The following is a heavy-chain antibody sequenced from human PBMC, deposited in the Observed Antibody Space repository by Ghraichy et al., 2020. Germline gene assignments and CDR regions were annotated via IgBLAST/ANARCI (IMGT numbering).Heavy chain of an antibody. CDR3: ARGYSGYDYSGWQWLVADP. CDR2: INHSGST. D-gene: IGHD5-12*01. Sequence: SETLSLTCAVYGGSFSGYYWSWIRQPPGKGLEWIGEINHSGSTNYNPSLKSRVTISVDTSKNQFSLKLSSVTAADTAVYYCARGYSGYDYSGWQWLVADPWGQGTLVTVSS. CDR1: GGSFSGYY. V-gene: IGHV4-34*01. J-gene: IGHJ5*02.